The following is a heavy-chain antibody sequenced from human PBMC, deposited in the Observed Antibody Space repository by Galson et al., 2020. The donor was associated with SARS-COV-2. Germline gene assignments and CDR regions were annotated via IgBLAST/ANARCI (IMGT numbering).Heavy chain of an antibody. CDR3: ARAGRSTYQAGYYYGLDV. CDR1: GGSVSSSRYY. J-gene: IGHJ6*02. CDR2: IYYSGST. Sequence: SETLSLTCSVSGGSVSSSRYYWNWIRQPPGKGLEWIGYIYYSGSTNYNSSLKSRVALSLDTSKNQFSLKLSSVTAADTAVYYCARAGRSTYQAGYYYGLDVWGQGTKVSVSS. D-gene: IGHD6-13*01. V-gene: IGHV4-61*01.